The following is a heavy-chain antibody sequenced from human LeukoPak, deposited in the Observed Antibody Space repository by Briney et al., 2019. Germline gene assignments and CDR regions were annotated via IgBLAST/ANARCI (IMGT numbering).Heavy chain of an antibody. CDR2: INHSGST. D-gene: IGHD6-13*01. Sequence: PSETLSLTCAVYGGSFSGYYWSWIRQPPGKGLEWIGEINHSGSTNYNPSLKSRVTISVDTSKNQFSLKLSSVTAADTAVYYCARGARRYIAAAGTWYYYYYMDVWGKGTTVTVSS. J-gene: IGHJ6*03. CDR1: GGSFSGYY. V-gene: IGHV4-34*01. CDR3: ARGARRYIAAAGTWYYYYYMDV.